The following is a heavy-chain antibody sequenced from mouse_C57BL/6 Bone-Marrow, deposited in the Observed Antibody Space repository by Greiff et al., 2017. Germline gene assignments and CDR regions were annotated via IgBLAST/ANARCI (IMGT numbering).Heavy chain of an antibody. CDR3: ARSRCGGAMDY. CDR2: IYPRSGNT. CDR1: GYTFTSYG. V-gene: IGHV1-81*01. J-gene: IGHJ4*01. Sequence: QVQLQQSGAELARPGASVKLSCKASGYTFTSYGISWVKQRTGQGLEWIGEIYPRSGNTYYNEKFKGKATLTADKSSSTAYMALRSLTSEDSAVYFCARSRCGGAMDYWGQGTSVTVSS.